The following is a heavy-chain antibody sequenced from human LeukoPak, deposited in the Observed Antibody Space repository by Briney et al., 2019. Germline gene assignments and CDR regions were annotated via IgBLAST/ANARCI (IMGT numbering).Heavy chain of an antibody. CDR2: INPSSGGT. CDR1: GHTFTSHY. Sequence: ASVKVSCKASGHTFTSHYINWVRQAPGQGLEWMGTINPSSGGTTYAQKFQGRVTMTRDTSTSTVYMEVSSPRSEDTAVYYCARASYTSSLHLDYWGQGTLVTVSS. V-gene: IGHV1-46*01. J-gene: IGHJ4*02. CDR3: ARASYTSSLHLDY. D-gene: IGHD6-6*01.